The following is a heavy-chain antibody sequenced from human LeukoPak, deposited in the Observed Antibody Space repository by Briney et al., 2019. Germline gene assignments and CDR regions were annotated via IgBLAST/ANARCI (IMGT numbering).Heavy chain of an antibody. Sequence: FRATAWSCGSEAICWVRPAPKQRLEWMGRIIPIFGTANYAQKLQGRVTITTDESTSTAYMELSSLRSEDTAVYYCARADKRITIFGVVTLGAFDIWGQGTMVTVSS. CDR1: AWSCGSEA. V-gene: IGHV1-69*05. CDR3: ARADKRITIFGVVTLGAFDI. J-gene: IGHJ3*02. CDR2: IIPIFGTA. D-gene: IGHD3-3*01.